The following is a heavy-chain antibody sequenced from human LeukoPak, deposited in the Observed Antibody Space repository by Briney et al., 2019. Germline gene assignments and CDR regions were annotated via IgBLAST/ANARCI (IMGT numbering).Heavy chain of an antibody. CDR3: ARGVSFFDY. Sequence: PSETLSLTCTVSGGSISSSSYYWGWIRQPPGKGLEWIGYIYYSRSTNYNPSLKSRVTISVDTSKNQFSLKLSSVTAADTAVYYCARGVSFFDYWGQGTLVTVSS. V-gene: IGHV4-61*05. CDR1: GGSISSSSYY. D-gene: IGHD2-15*01. J-gene: IGHJ4*02. CDR2: IYYSRST.